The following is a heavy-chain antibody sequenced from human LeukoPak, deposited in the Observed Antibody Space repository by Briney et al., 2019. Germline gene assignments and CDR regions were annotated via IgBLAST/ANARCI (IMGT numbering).Heavy chain of an antibody. CDR2: IYPGDSDT. Sequence: GESLKISCKASGYNFPAYWIAWVRQMPGKGLEWMGIIYPGDSDTKYNPSFQGQVTISADKSISTAYLQWNSLKASDTAMYYCARHNYFGSSWYEGFDPWGQGTLATVSS. J-gene: IGHJ5*02. V-gene: IGHV5-51*01. D-gene: IGHD6-13*01. CDR1: GYNFPAYW. CDR3: ARHNYFGSSWYEGFDP.